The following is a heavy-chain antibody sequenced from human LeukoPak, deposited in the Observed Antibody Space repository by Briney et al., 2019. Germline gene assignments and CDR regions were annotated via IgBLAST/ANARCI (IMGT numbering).Heavy chain of an antibody. J-gene: IGHJ4*02. CDR1: GFTFSSYS. CDR2: ISSSSGTI. Sequence: GGSLRLSCAASGFTFSSYSMNWVRQAPGKGLEWVSYISSSSGTIYYADSVRGRFTISRDNAKNSLYLQMNSLRDEDTAVYYCARVWHCTSTSRYDYWGQGALVTESS. D-gene: IGHD2-2*01. V-gene: IGHV3-48*02. CDR3: ARVWHCTSTSRYDY.